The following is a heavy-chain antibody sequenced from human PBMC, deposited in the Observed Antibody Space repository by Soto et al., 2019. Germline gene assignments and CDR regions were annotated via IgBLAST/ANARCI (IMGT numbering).Heavy chain of an antibody. CDR1: GFPFSISW. J-gene: IGHJ4*02. D-gene: IGHD7-27*01. CDR2: IKGDGSEK. Sequence: GGSLRLSCAASGFPFSISWINWVRQAPGKGLEWVANIKGDGSEKSYVDSVKCGFTISRDNAKNSLYLQMSSLRAEYTAVYHCVRRQNWAFESWGRGAILTV. CDR3: VRRQNWAFES. V-gene: IGHV3-7*01.